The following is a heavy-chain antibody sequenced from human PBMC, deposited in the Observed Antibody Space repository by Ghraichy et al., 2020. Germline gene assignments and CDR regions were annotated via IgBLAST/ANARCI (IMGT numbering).Heavy chain of an antibody. D-gene: IGHD3-22*01. J-gene: IGHJ4*02. CDR1: GGSFSGYY. V-gene: IGHV4-34*01. CDR3: ARTAYYYDSSGYYY. Sequence: SETLSLTCAVYGGSFSGYYWSWIRQPPGKGLEWLGEINHSGSTNYNPSLKSRVTISVDTSKNQFSLRLSSVTAADTAVYYCARTAYYYDSSGYYYWGQGTLVTVST. CDR2: INHSGST.